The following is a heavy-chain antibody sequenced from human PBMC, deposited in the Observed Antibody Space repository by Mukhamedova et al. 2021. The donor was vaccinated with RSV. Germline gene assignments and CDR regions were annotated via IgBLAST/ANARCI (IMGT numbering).Heavy chain of an antibody. V-gene: IGHV4-4*09. J-gene: IGHJ6*03. Sequence: GSTNYNPSLKSRVTISVDTSKNQFSLKLSSVTAADTAVYYCARLQYYYYYIDVWFKGTTVTVSS. CDR3: ARLQYYYYYIDV. CDR2: GST.